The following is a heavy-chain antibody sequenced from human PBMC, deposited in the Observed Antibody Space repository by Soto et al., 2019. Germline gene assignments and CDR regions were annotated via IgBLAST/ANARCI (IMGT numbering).Heavy chain of an antibody. V-gene: IGHV3-23*01. J-gene: IGHJ4*02. CDR3: TTEKWKNPRGFDF. D-gene: IGHD3-10*01. Sequence: PGGSLRLSCAASGFTFTTYAMSWVRQAPGKGLEWVSAISGSGGSTYYADSVKGRVTISRDDSKNTVYLQMDNLETEDTAVYYCTTEKWKNPRGFDFWGRGTLVTVSS. CDR2: ISGSGGST. CDR1: GFTFTTYA.